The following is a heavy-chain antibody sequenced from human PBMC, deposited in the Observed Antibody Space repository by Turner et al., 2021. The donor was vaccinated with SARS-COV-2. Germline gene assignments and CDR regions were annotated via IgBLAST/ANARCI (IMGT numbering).Heavy chain of an antibody. V-gene: IGHV3-7*01. CDR2: IKQDGSEK. Sequence: EVQLVESGGGWVKHGGSLRLSCEASGFTFSSYWMNWVRQTPGKGLEWMANIKQDGSEKNYVDSVKGRFTISRDNGKNSLYLQMNSMRAEDTAIYYCAGGRGWTSDYWGQGTLVTVSS. J-gene: IGHJ4*02. CDR3: AGGRGWTSDY. D-gene: IGHD6-19*01. CDR1: GFTFSSYW.